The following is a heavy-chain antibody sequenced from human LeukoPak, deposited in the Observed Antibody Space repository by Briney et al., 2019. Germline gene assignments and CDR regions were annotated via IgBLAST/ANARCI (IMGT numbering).Heavy chain of an antibody. J-gene: IGHJ4*02. V-gene: IGHV4-39*07. CDR3: ARTDSSGWWFYFDY. D-gene: IGHD6-19*01. CDR2: IYYSGST. Sequence: GSLRLSCAASGFTFSSYWMSWVRQAPGKGLEWIGSIYYSGSTYYNPSLKSRVTISVDTSKNQFSLKLSSVTAADTAVYYCARTDSSGWWFYFDYWGQGTLVPVSS. CDR1: GFTFSSYW.